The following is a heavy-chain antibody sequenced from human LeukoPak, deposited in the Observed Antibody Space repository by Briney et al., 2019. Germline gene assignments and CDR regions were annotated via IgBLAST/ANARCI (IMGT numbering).Heavy chain of an antibody. CDR1: GYTFTGYY. D-gene: IGHD6-13*01. CDR2: INPTSGST. CDR3: AREPAIAALGRPDQPFDY. Sequence: ASVKVSCKASGYTFTGYYMHGVGQAPGQGLEWLGWINPTSGSTNYPQHFQGRVTMTRDTSISTAYMELSRLRSDDTAVYFCAREPAIAALGRPDQPFDYWGQGTLVTVSS. V-gene: IGHV1-2*02. J-gene: IGHJ4*02.